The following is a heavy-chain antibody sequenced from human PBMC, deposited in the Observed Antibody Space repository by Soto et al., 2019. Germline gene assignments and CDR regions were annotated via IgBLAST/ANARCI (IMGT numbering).Heavy chain of an antibody. J-gene: IGHJ3*02. Sequence: QVHLHESGPGLVEPSQTLSLTCTVSGDSISSGDYYWSWIRQSPDKGLEWIGYTYHSGRTYYKPSLKSRVTISADTSKNQFSLKLSSVTAADTAVYYCARRHYYDSSGYADALDIWGQGTSVTVSS. D-gene: IGHD3-22*01. CDR3: ARRHYYDSSGYADALDI. CDR2: TYHSGRT. V-gene: IGHV4-30-4*01. CDR1: GDSISSGDYY.